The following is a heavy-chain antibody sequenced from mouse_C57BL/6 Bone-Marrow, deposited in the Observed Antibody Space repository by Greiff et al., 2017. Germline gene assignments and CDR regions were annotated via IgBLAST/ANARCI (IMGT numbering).Heavy chain of an antibody. CDR1: GYTFTSYW. Sequence: QVQLQQPGAELVKPGASVKLSCKASGYTFTSYWMQWVKQRPGRGLEWIGEIDPSDSYTNYNQKFKGKATLTVDTSSSTAYMQLSSLTSEDSAVYYCARYYCGRPWYFDVWGTGTTVTVSS. D-gene: IGHD1-1*01. V-gene: IGHV1-50*01. J-gene: IGHJ1*03. CDR2: IDPSDSYT. CDR3: ARYYCGRPWYFDV.